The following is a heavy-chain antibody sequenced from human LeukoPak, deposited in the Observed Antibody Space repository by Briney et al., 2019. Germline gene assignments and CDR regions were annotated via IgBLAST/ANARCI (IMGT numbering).Heavy chain of an antibody. CDR1: GGSFSSYY. CDR3: ARDLGYSSSRGENWFDP. J-gene: IGHJ5*02. V-gene: IGHV4-59*01. Sequence: AETLSLTCTVSGGSFSSYYWSWVRQPPGKGLEWVGYIYYNGSTNYNPSLKSRVTISVDTSKNQFSRKLSSVTAADTAVYYCARDLGYSSSRGENWFDPWGQGTLVTISS. D-gene: IGHD6-13*01. CDR2: IYYNGST.